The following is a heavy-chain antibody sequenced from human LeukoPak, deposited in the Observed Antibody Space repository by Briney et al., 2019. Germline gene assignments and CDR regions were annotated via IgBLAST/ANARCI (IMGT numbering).Heavy chain of an antibody. V-gene: IGHV3-53*01. CDR2: IYSGGDT. D-gene: IGHD3-16*01. J-gene: IGHJ4*02. CDR1: GFTFSDYY. CDR3: ARGIMGGLAFDY. Sequence: GGSLRLSCAASGFTFSDYYMSWVRQAPGKGLKWVSVIYSGGDTYYADSVKGRFTISRDNSKNTLYLQMNSLRAEDTAVYYCARGIMGGLAFDYWGQGTLVTVSS.